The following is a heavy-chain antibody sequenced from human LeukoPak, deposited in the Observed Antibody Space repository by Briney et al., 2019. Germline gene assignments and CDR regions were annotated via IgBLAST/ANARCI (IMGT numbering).Heavy chain of an antibody. V-gene: IGHV1-69*02. D-gene: IGHD3-3*01. CDR1: GGTFSSYT. Sequence: SVEVSCKASGGTFSSYTISWVRQAPGQGLEWMGRIIPILGIANYAQKFQGRVTITADKSTSTAYMELSSLRSEDTAVYYCARVGALRFLKDPWFDPWGQGTLVTVSS. J-gene: IGHJ5*02. CDR2: IIPILGIA. CDR3: ARVGALRFLKDPWFDP.